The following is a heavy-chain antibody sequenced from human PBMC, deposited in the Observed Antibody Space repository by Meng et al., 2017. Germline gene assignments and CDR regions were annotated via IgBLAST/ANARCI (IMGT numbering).Heavy chain of an antibody. CDR3: ARASSDSSSWYIDY. CDR1: GFTFSSYS. D-gene: IGHD6-13*01. V-gene: IGHV3-21*01. J-gene: IGHJ4*02. Sequence: EVELVESGGGLVKPGGSLRLSCAASGFTFSSYSMNWVRQAPGKGLEWVSSISSSSSYIYYADSVKGRFTISRDNAKNSLYLQMNSLRAEDTAVYYCARASSDSSSWYIDYWGQGTLVTGSS. CDR2: ISSSSSYI.